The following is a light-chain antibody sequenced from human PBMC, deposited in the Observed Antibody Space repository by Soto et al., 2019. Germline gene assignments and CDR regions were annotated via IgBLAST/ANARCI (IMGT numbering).Light chain of an antibody. V-gene: IGKV1-39*01. J-gene: IGKJ5*01. Sequence: IQMTQSPSSLSASVLGILTITFRGIQIISSYLNWYQHKPGKAPKHLIYAASSLQTGVPSRFTGSGSGTEFTLTIDSLQPEDFATYYCQQSYTTPRITFGQGTRLEIK. CDR3: QQSYTTPRIT. CDR2: AAS. CDR1: QIISSY.